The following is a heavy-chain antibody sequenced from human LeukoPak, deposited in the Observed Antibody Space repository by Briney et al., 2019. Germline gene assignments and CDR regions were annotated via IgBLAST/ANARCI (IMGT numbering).Heavy chain of an antibody. V-gene: IGHV3-23*01. D-gene: IGHD3-10*01. CDR1: GFTFSSYA. CDR3: AKDGLWFGGSPVDP. CDR2: ISGSGGST. Sequence: GGSLRLSCAASGFTFSSYAMSWVRQAPGKGLEWVSAISGSGGSTYYADSVKGRFTISRDNSKNTLYLQMNSLRAEDTAVYYCAKDGLWFGGSPVDPWGQGTLVTVSS. J-gene: IGHJ5*02.